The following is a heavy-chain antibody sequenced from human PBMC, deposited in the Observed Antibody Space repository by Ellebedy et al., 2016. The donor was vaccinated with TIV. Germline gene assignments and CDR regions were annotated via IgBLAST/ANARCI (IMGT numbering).Heavy chain of an antibody. Sequence: ASVKVSCKASGYTFTSYHMHWVRQAPGQGLEWMGIINPSGGSTSYAQKFQGRVTMTRDTSTSTVYMDLSSLRSEDTAVYYCARGEDIVVIPAAIDIWGQGTMVTVSS. CDR3: ARGEDIVVIPAAIDI. J-gene: IGHJ3*02. V-gene: IGHV1-46*01. CDR2: INPSGGST. CDR1: GYTFTSYH. D-gene: IGHD2-2*01.